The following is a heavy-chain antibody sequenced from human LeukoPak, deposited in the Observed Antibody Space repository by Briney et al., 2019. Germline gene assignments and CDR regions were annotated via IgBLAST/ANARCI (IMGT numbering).Heavy chain of an antibody. CDR2: MSASSGNT. J-gene: IGHJ4*02. CDR3: ARTPPKGDIDY. CDR1: GYTFANYD. Sequence: VASVKVSCKASGYTFANYDIYWVRQATGQGLEWLGWMSASSGNTGYAQKFQGRVSMTRATSITTAYLELSSLTFEDTAVYYCARTPPKGDIDYWGQGTLVTVSS. V-gene: IGHV1-8*01. D-gene: IGHD2-21*02.